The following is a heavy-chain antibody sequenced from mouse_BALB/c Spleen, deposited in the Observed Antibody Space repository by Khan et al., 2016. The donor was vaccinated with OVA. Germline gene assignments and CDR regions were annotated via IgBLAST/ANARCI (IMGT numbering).Heavy chain of an antibody. CDR2: IGSDSNTI. V-gene: IGHV5-17*02. CDR3: ARTGYYYFDY. J-gene: IGHJ2*01. CDR1: GFTFSGFG. Sequence: EVELVESGGGLVQPGGSRKLSCAASGFTFSGFGMHWVRQAPEKGLEWVAFIGSDSNTIYYADTVKGRFTISRDNSEKTLFLQMTSLRSEDTAMYFCARTGYYYFDYWGQGTTLTVSS. D-gene: IGHD2-2*01.